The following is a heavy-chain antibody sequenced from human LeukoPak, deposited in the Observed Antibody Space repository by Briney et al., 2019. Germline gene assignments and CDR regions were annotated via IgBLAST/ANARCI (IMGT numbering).Heavy chain of an antibody. V-gene: IGHV4-39*01. CDR1: GGSISSSSYY. CDR2: IYYSGST. CDR3: ARQNGSSRRYSSSWYANY. J-gene: IGHJ4*02. D-gene: IGHD6-13*01. Sequence: KTSETLSLTCTVTGGSISSSSYYWGWIRQPPGKGLEWIGSIYYSGSTYYNASLKSRVTISVDTSKNQFSLQLSSVTAADTAVYYCARQNGSSRRYSSSWYANYWGQGTLVTVSS.